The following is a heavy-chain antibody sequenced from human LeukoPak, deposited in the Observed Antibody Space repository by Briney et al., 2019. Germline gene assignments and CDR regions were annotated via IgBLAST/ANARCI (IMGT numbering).Heavy chain of an antibody. CDR3: TTAMVVTAILYFQH. Sequence: NPGGSLRLSCAASGFTFSDACMSWVRQAPGKGLEWVGRIKSKTDDGTTDYAAPVKGRFTISRDDSKNTLHLQMNSLKTEDTAVYYCTTAMVVTAILYFQHWGQGTLVTVSS. J-gene: IGHJ1*01. D-gene: IGHD2-21*02. V-gene: IGHV3-15*01. CDR2: IKSKTDDGTT. CDR1: GFTFSDAC.